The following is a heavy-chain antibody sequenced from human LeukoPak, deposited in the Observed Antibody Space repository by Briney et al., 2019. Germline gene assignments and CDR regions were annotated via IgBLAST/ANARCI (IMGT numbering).Heavy chain of an antibody. J-gene: IGHJ6*03. Sequence: SETLSLTCTVSGGSISSSSYYWGWIRQPPGKGLEWIGSIYYSGSTYYNPSLKGRVTISVDTSKNQFSLKLSSVTAADTAVYYCARGPGDSSGYYLYYYMDVWGKGTTVTVSS. D-gene: IGHD3-22*01. CDR3: ARGPGDSSGYYLYYYMDV. CDR1: GGSISSSSYY. V-gene: IGHV4-39*07. CDR2: IYYSGST.